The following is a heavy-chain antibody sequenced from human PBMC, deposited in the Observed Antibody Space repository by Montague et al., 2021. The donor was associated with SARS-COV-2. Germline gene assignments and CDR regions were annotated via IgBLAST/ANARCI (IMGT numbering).Heavy chain of an antibody. CDR3: ARVPVYGSGSYNYFDP. CDR2: IYPRDSDT. CDR1: GYSFPTYW. Sequence: QSGAEVKKPGESLTISCKASGYSFPTYWIGWVRQMPGKGLEWMGAIYPRDSDTRYSPSFQSQVTISVDKSISTAYLQWSSLKASDTAMYYCARVPVYGSGSYNYFDPWGQGTLVTVSS. J-gene: IGHJ5*02. D-gene: IGHD3-10*01. V-gene: IGHV5-51*03.